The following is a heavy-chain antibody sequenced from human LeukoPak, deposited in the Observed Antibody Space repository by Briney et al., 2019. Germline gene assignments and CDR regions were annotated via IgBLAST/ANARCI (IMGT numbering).Heavy chain of an antibody. Sequence: GASVKVSCKASGYTLTGYYMHWVRQAPGQDLEWMGWINPNSGGTDYAQNFQGRVTMTRDTSISTAYMELSRLRSDDTAVYYCARGRYCSDGNCYHNWFDPWGQGTLVTVSS. V-gene: IGHV1-2*02. CDR3: ARGRYCSDGNCYHNWFDP. CDR1: GYTLTGYY. CDR2: INPNSGGT. J-gene: IGHJ5*02. D-gene: IGHD2-15*01.